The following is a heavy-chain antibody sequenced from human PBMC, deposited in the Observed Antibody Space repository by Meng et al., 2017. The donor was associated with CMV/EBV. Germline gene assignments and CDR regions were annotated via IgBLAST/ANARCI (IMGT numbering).Heavy chain of an antibody. CDR2: IYPGDSDT. CDR3: ARQGCSSTSCKGHGENWFDP. D-gene: IGHD2-2*01. CDR1: GYSFTSYW. Sequence: GESLKISCKGSGYSFTSYWIGWVRQMPGKGLEWMGIIYPGDSDTRYSPSFQGQVTISADKSISTAYLQWSSLKASDTAMYYCARQGCSSTSCKGHGENWFDPWGQGTLVTVS. J-gene: IGHJ5*02. V-gene: IGHV5-51*01.